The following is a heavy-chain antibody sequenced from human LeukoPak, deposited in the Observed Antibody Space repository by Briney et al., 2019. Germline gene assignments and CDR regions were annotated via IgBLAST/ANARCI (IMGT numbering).Heavy chain of an antibody. V-gene: IGHV4-30-2*01. CDR1: GGSISSGGYY. Sequence: SETLSLTCTVSGGSISSGGYYWSWIRQPPGKGLEWIGYIFHSGSTYYNPSLKSRVTISVDRSKNQFSLKLSSVTAADTAVYYCARAPIPSGGHAFDIWGQGTMVTVSS. D-gene: IGHD3-10*01. CDR2: IFHSGST. J-gene: IGHJ3*02. CDR3: ARAPIPSGGHAFDI.